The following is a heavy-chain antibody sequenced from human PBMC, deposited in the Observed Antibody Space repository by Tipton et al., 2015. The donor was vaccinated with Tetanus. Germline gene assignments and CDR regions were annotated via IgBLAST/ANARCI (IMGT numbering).Heavy chain of an antibody. J-gene: IGHJ4*02. V-gene: IGHV5-51*01. D-gene: IGHD2-15*01. CDR2: IYPDDSDT. Sequence: QLVQSGAEVKKPGESLKISCKASGYDFNYYWIGWVRQMPGKGLEWMGLIYPDDSDTRYSPSFQSHVTFSADESISTPYLQWSSLKASDTAIYYCASFSDGYFDYWGQGTLVTVSS. CDR3: ASFSDGYFDY. CDR1: GYDFNYYW.